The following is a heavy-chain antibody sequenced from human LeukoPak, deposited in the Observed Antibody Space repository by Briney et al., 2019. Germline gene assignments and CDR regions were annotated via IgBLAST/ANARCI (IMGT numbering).Heavy chain of an antibody. Sequence: SETLSLTCAVSGGSISSGGYSWSWIRQPPGKGLEWIGYIYYSGSTYYNPSLKSRVTISVDTSKNQFSLKLSSVTAADTAVYYCARETYDSSGYYYDYWGQGTLVTVSS. CDR2: IYYSGST. V-gene: IGHV4-30-4*07. D-gene: IGHD3-22*01. J-gene: IGHJ4*02. CDR3: ARETYDSSGYYYDY. CDR1: GGSISSGGYS.